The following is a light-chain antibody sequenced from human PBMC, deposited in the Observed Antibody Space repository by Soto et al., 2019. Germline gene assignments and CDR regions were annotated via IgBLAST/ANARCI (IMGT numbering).Light chain of an antibody. J-gene: IGKJ2*01. V-gene: IGKV1-5*03. Sequence: DIQMTQSPSTLSASVGDRVTITCRASQTISSWLAWYQQKPGKDPKLLIYKASSLESGVPSRFSGSESGTEFTRTISSLQPDDFATDYCQHYHSYPYTFCQGTKLEIK. CDR3: QHYHSYPYT. CDR2: KAS. CDR1: QTISSW.